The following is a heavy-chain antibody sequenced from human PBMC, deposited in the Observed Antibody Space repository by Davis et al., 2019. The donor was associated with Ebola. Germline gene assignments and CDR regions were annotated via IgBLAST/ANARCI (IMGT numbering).Heavy chain of an antibody. CDR3: ARDHSRYFDWRLDY. CDR1: GGSISSSSYY. D-gene: IGHD3-9*01. Sequence: PSETLSLTCTVSGGSISSSSYYWGWIRQPPGKGLEWIGSIYYSGSTYYNPSLKSRVTISVDTSKNQFSLKLSSVTAADTAVYYCARDHSRYFDWRLDYWGQGTLVTVSS. V-gene: IGHV4-39*02. J-gene: IGHJ4*02. CDR2: IYYSGST.